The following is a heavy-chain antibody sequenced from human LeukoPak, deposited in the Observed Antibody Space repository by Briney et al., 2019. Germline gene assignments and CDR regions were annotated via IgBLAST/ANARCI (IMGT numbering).Heavy chain of an antibody. CDR1: GGTFSSCT. CDR2: IIPILGIA. V-gene: IGHV1-69*04. J-gene: IGHJ3*02. Sequence: SVKVSCKASGGTFSSCTISWVRQAPGQGLEWMGRIIPILGIANYAQKFQGRVTITADKSTSTAYMELSSLRSEDTAVYYCARELITIFGVVIILDAFDIWGQGTMVTVSS. CDR3: ARELITIFGVVIILDAFDI. D-gene: IGHD3-3*01.